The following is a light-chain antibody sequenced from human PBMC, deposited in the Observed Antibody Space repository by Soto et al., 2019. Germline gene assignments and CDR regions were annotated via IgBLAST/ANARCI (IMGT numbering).Light chain of an antibody. Sequence: DIVRTYSPDSLAVSLGERATINCRSSLSVLYNSNKKNYLVCYQQKPGQPPKLLIYWASNRESGVPDRFSGSGSGTDFTLTISGLQYEDFAVYYCQQYNDRPPITFGQGTLLEVK. CDR2: WAS. CDR3: QQYNDRPPIT. V-gene: IGKV4-1*01. CDR1: LSVLYNSNKKNY. J-gene: IGKJ5*01.